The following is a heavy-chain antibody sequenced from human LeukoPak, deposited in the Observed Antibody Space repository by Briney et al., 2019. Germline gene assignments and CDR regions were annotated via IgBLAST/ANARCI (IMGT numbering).Heavy chain of an antibody. CDR1: GGSISSSSYY. V-gene: IGHV4-39*07. CDR3: ATLNFWSGYYDY. Sequence: PSETLSLTCTVSGGSISSSSYYWGWIRQPPGKGLEWIGSIYYSGNTYYNPSLKSRVTISVDTSKNQFSLKLSSVTAADTAVYYCATLNFWSGYYDYRGQGTLVTVSS. D-gene: IGHD3-3*01. J-gene: IGHJ4*02. CDR2: IYYSGNT.